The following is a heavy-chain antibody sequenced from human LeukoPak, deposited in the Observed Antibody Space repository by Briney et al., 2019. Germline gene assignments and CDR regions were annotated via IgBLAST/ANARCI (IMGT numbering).Heavy chain of an antibody. CDR2: IYYSGST. CDR1: GGSVSSGSYY. J-gene: IGHJ4*02. Sequence: PSETLSLTCTVSGGSVSSGSYYWSWIRQPPGKGLEWIGYIYYSGSTNYNPSLKSRVTISVDTSKNQFSLKLSSVTAADTAVYYCAGGGFWSGYPYDYWGQGTLVTVSS. V-gene: IGHV4-61*01. CDR3: AGGGFWSGYPYDY. D-gene: IGHD3-3*01.